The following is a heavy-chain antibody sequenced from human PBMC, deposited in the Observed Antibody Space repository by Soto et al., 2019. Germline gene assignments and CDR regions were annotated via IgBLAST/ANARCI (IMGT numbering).Heavy chain of an antibody. V-gene: IGHV3-33*01. J-gene: IGHJ4*02. D-gene: IGHD3-22*01. CDR3: ARDAFDYDSSGSPLDY. CDR2: IWYDGSNK. Sequence: GGSLRLSCAASGFTFSSYGMHWVRQAPGKGLEWVAVIWYDGSNKYYADSVKGRFTISRDNSKNTLYLQMNSLRAEDTAVYYCARDAFDYDSSGSPLDYWGQGTPVTVSS. CDR1: GFTFSSYG.